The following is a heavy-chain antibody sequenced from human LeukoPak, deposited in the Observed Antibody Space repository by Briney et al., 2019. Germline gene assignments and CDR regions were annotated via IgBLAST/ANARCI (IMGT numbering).Heavy chain of an antibody. CDR1: GGSFSGYC. D-gene: IGHD3-22*01. CDR2: INHSGST. J-gene: IGHJ6*02. CDR3: ARGPHYYDSAPRYYGMDV. Sequence: LETLSLTCAVYGGSFSGYCWSWIRQPPGKGLEWIGEINHSGSTNYNPSLKSRVTISVDTSKNQFSLKLSSVTAADTAVYYCARGPHYYDSAPRYYGMDVWGQGTTVTVSS. V-gene: IGHV4-34*01.